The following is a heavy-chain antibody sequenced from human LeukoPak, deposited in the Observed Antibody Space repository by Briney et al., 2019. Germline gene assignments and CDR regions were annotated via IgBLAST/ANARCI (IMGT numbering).Heavy chain of an antibody. V-gene: IGHV1-46*01. CDR3: VRHNHMDV. CDR1: GYTFTTYS. CDR2: INLSGGST. J-gene: IGHJ6*02. Sequence: ASVKVSCKASGYTFTTYSMHWVRQAPGQGLEWMAIINLSGGSTDYTQKFQGRVTVTRDTSTSAVYMELSSLRSEDTAVYYCVRHNHMDVWGQGTTVTVSS.